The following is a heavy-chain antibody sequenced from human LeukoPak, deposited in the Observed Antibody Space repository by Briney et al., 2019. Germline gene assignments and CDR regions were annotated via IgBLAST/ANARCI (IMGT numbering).Heavy chain of an antibody. CDR3: ARHLNRKYCSSTSCYAGANY. V-gene: IGHV4-39*01. CDR2: IYYSGST. CDR1: GGSISSSSYY. Sequence: SETLSLTCTVSGGSISSSSYYWGWIRQPPGKGLEWIGSIYYSGSTYYNPSLKSRVTISVATSKNQFSLKLSSVTAADTAVYYCARHLNRKYCSSTSCYAGANYWGQGTLVTVSS. J-gene: IGHJ4*02. D-gene: IGHD2-2*01.